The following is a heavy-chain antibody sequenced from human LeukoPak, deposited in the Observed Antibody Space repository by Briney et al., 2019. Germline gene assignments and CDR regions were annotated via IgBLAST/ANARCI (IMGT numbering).Heavy chain of an antibody. CDR2: ISYDGSNK. J-gene: IGHJ4*02. Sequence: GRSLRLSCAASGFTFSSYGMHWVRQAPGKGLEWVAVISYDGSNKYYADSVKGRFTISRDNSKNTLYLQMNSLRAEDTAVYYCARVPNYYDSSGLGYLGFDYWGQGTLVTVSS. CDR1: GFTFSSYG. V-gene: IGHV3-30*03. D-gene: IGHD3-22*01. CDR3: ARVPNYYDSSGLGYLGFDY.